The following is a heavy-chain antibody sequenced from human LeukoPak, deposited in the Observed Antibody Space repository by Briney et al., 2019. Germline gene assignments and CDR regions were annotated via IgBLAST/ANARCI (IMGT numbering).Heavy chain of an antibody. J-gene: IGHJ4*02. CDR3: ARTFGYCSAGSCQHFDY. CDR2: IYNSGST. CDR1: GGSISSDY. D-gene: IGHD2-15*01. Sequence: SETPSLTCTVSGGSISSDYWSWIRQPPGKGLEWIGYIYNSGSTNYNPSLKSRVTISVDTSKNQFSLKLSSVTAADTAVYYCARTFGYCSAGSCQHFDYWGQGTLVSVSS. V-gene: IGHV4-59*01.